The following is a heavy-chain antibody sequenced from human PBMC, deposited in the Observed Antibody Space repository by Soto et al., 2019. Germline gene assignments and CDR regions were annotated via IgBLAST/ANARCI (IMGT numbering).Heavy chain of an antibody. D-gene: IGHD3-16*01. Sequence: VACGTMLDHCGSWIRKTEGKGLEWIARIYGSGGTNYNPSLKSRVTMSLDTSKNKFSLRLTSVTAADTAVYYCAREAASSYASRSLDNW. V-gene: IGHV4-4*07. CDR3: AREAASSYASRSLDNW. J-gene: IGHJ5*01. CDR1: CGTMLDHC. CDR2: IYGSGGT.